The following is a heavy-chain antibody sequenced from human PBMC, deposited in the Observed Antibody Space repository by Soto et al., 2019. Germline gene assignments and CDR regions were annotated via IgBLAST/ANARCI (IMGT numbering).Heavy chain of an antibody. CDR3: ARSITMIVVELDYFDY. CDR1: GFTFDDYG. V-gene: IGHV3-20*04. J-gene: IGHJ4*02. D-gene: IGHD3-22*01. Sequence: EVQLVESGGGVVRPGGSLRLSCAASGFTFDDYGMSWVRQAPGKGLEWVSGINWNGGSTGYADSVKGRFTISRDNAKNSLDLQMSSLRDEDTALYYCARSITMIVVELDYFDYWGQGTLVTVSS. CDR2: INWNGGST.